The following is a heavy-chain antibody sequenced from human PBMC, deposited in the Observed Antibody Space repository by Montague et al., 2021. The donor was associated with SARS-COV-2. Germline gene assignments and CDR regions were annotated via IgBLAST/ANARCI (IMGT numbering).Heavy chain of an antibody. CDR3: ARVHIVVVTAMRYFDL. Sequence: TLSLTCTVSDGSFTIDGFYWSWIRQHPGKGLEWIGCIYYSGSTYFNPSLKSRATIPVDTSKNQFSLKLSSVTAADTAVYYCARVHIVVVTAMRYFDLWGRGTLVTVSS. CDR2: IYYSGST. CDR1: DGSFTIDGFY. V-gene: IGHV4-31*03. J-gene: IGHJ2*01. D-gene: IGHD2-21*02.